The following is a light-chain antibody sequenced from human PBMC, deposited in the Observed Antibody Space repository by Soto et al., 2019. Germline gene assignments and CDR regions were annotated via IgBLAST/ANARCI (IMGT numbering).Light chain of an antibody. CDR1: SSDVGGYNY. Sequence: QSALAQPPSASGSPGQSVTISCTGTSSDVGGYNYVSWYQQHPGKAPKLMIYDVSKRPSGVPDRFSGSKSGNTASLTISGLQADDEADYYCCSYAGSYTYVFGTGTKV. CDR2: DVS. J-gene: IGLJ1*01. V-gene: IGLV2-11*01. CDR3: CSYAGSYTYV.